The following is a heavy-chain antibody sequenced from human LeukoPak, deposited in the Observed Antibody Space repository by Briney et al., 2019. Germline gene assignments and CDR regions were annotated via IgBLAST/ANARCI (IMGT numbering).Heavy chain of an antibody. V-gene: IGHV3-13*01. Sequence: GGSLRLSCAASGFTFSNYDIHWVRQPTGKGLEWVSAIGTLGDTYYADSVKGRFTISRDNSKNTLYLQMNSLRAEDTAVYYCAKDYDSSSWYYYYGMDVWGQGTTVTVSS. CDR2: IGTLGDT. CDR3: AKDYDSSSWYYYYGMDV. J-gene: IGHJ6*02. D-gene: IGHD6-13*01. CDR1: GFTFSNYD.